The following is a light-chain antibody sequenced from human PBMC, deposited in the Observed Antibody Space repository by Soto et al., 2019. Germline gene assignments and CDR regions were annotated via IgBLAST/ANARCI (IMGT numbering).Light chain of an antibody. CDR3: QQYNRWWK. V-gene: IGKV1-5*01. J-gene: IGKJ1*01. CDR1: QSISSW. Sequence: DIQMTQSPSTLSASVGDRVTITCRASQSISSWLAWYQQKPGKAPKLLIYDASSLESGVPSRFSGSESGTEFTITINGLQTDDFANYYCQQYNRWWKFGQGNKV. CDR2: DAS.